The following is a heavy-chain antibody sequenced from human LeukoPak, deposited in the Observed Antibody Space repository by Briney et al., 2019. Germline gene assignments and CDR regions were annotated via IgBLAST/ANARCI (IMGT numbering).Heavy chain of an antibody. CDR1: GFTFSSYV. Sequence: GGSLRLSCAASGFTFSSYVMHWVRQAPGKGLEWVAVISYDGSNKYYADSVKGRFTISRDNSKNTLYLQMNSLRAEDTGVYLCATVFIGSYYYGMDVWGQGTTVTVSS. V-gene: IGHV3-30*03. CDR2: ISYDGSNK. D-gene: IGHD2-15*01. J-gene: IGHJ6*02. CDR3: ATVFIGSYYYGMDV.